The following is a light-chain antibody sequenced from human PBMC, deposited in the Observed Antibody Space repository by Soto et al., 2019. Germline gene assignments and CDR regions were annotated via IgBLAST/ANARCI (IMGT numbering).Light chain of an antibody. Sequence: EIIMPQSPATLSVSPGAGAPLSCRASQGIGSTLAWYQHNPGQTHRLLIDGASNRATGIPARFSGSGSGTDFTLTISSLEPEEFAVYFCQQRSSWPLTVGGGTKVDIK. CDR3: QQRSSWPLT. CDR2: GAS. J-gene: IGKJ4*02. CDR1: QGIGST. V-gene: IGKV3-11*01.